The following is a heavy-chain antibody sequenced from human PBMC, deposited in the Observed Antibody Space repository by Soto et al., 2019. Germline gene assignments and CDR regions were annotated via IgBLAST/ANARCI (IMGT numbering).Heavy chain of an antibody. CDR1: GFTFSSYW. J-gene: IGHJ4*02. CDR2: IKQDGSEK. Sequence: GGSLRLSCAASGFTFSSYWMSWIRQAPGKGLEWVANIKQDGSEKYYVDSVKGRFTISRDNAKNSLYLQMNSLRAEDTAVYYCASHPYSSSWYSWGQGTLVTVSS. D-gene: IGHD6-13*01. CDR3: ASHPYSSSWYS. V-gene: IGHV3-7*02.